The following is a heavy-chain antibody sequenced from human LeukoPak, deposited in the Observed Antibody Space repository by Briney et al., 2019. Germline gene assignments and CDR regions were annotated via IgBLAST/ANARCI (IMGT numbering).Heavy chain of an antibody. J-gene: IGHJ3*02. CDR3: ARDKVRGASYDYVWGSYRSGHDAFDI. D-gene: IGHD3-16*02. CDR1: GGSISSYY. V-gene: IGHV4-59*01. CDR2: IYYSGST. Sequence: SETLSLTCAVYGGSISSYYWSWIRQPPGKGLEWIGYIYYSGSTNYNPSLKSRVTISVDTSKNQFSLKLSSVTAADTAVYYCARDKVRGASYDYVWGSYRSGHDAFDIWGQGTMVTVSS.